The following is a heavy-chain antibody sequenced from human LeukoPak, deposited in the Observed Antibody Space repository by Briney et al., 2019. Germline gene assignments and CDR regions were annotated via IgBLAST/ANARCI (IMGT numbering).Heavy chain of an antibody. D-gene: IGHD3-10*01. CDR3: ARRLPPRSSRFDP. J-gene: IGHJ5*02. CDR1: GYSISSGYY. CDR2: IYHSGST. Sequence: SETLSLTCTVSGYSISSGYYWGWIRQPPGKGLEWIGSIYHSGSTNYNPSLKSRVTISVDTSKNQFSLKLSSVTAADTAVYYCARRLPPRSSRFDPWGQGTLVTVSS. V-gene: IGHV4-38-2*02.